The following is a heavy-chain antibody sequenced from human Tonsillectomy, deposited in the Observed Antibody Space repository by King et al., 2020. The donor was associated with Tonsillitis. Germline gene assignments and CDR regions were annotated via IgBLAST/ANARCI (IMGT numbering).Heavy chain of an antibody. Sequence: VQLVESGGGLAQPGGSLRLSCAASGFSFNNAWMHWVRQAPGKGLVWVSHINSDGSITTYADSVKGRFTISRDNAENTLYLQMNSLRAEDTAVYYCARDRAYFLAYWGQAILVTVSS. CDR1: GFSFNNAW. J-gene: IGHJ1*01. CDR2: INSDGSIT. D-gene: IGHD2-21*01. CDR3: ARDRAYFLAY. V-gene: IGHV3-74*01.